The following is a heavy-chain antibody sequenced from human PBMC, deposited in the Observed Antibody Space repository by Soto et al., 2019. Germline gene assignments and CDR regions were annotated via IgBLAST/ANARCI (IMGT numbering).Heavy chain of an antibody. CDR1: GFTFSSYG. D-gene: IGHD2-2*01. CDR3: ARAQRSSPIQYYYYGMDV. Sequence: PGGSLRLSCAASGFTFSSYGMHWVRQAPGKGLEWVAVIWYDGSNKYYADSVKGRFTISRDNSKNTLYLQMNSLRAEDTAVYYWARAQRSSPIQYYYYGMDVWGQGTTVTVSS. J-gene: IGHJ6*02. V-gene: IGHV3-33*01. CDR2: IWYDGSNK.